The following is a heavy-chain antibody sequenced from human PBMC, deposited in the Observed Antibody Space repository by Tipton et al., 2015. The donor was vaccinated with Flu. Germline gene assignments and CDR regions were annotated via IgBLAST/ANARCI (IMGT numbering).Heavy chain of an antibody. V-gene: IGHV4-39*07. J-gene: IGHJ3*01. Sequence: TLSLTCSVSGGSISRSSSYWGWIRQPPGKGLEWIGSFYDGGSTYYNASLKSRVTISVDTSNNQFSLKLSFVTAADTAVYFCARGSGYSSAFEWSQGTKVTVSS. CDR3: ARGSGYSSAFE. CDR2: FYDGGST. CDR1: GGSISRSSSY. D-gene: IGHD6-19*01.